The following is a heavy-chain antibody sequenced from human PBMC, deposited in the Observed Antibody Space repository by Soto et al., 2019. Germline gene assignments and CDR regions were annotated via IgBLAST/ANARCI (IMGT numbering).Heavy chain of an antibody. D-gene: IGHD3-10*01. Sequence: EVQLLESGGGLVQPGGSLRLSCAASGFTFSSYAMSWVRQAPGKGLQWVSSIINSGGLTYYADSVKGRFTISRDNSKNTLFLQLNSLRAEDTAVYYCAKELLRLGESLERYFDYWGQGTLVTVSS. J-gene: IGHJ4*02. CDR1: GFTFSSYA. CDR3: AKELLRLGESLERYFDY. CDR2: IINSGGLT. V-gene: IGHV3-23*01.